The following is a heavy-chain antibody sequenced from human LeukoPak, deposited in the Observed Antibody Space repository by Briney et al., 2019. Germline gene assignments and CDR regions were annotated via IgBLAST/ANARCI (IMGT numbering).Heavy chain of an antibody. Sequence: SETLSLTCILSGGSISSSGYYWGWIRQPPGKGLEWIGSIYYTGSTYYNPSLESRVTISVDTSRNQFSLKLSSVTAADTAVYYCARVVAYGSGTYYMDVWGKGTTVTVSS. CDR2: IYYTGST. V-gene: IGHV4-39*07. J-gene: IGHJ6*03. D-gene: IGHD3-10*01. CDR1: GGSISSSGYY. CDR3: ARVVAYGSGTYYMDV.